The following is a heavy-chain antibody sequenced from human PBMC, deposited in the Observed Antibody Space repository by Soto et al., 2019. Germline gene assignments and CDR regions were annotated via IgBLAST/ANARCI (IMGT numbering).Heavy chain of an antibody. V-gene: IGHV4-31*03. CDR1: GGSISSGGYY. D-gene: IGHD6-13*01. CDR2: IYYSGST. J-gene: IGHJ5*02. Sequence: TLSITGTVSGGSISSGGYYWSWILQHPGKGLEWIGYIYYSGSTYYNPSLKSRVTISVDTSKNQFSLKLSSVTAADTAVYYCARARRAAAGARFDPWGQGTLVTVSS. CDR3: ARARRAAAGARFDP.